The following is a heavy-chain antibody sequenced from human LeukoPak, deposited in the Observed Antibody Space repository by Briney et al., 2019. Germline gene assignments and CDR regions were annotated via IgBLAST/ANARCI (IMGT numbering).Heavy chain of an antibody. V-gene: IGHV3-21*01. J-gene: IGHJ4*02. D-gene: IGHD1-7*01. CDR3: ARDLFGGNYLPY. CDR2: ISSSSSYI. CDR1: GFTFSSYS. Sequence: GGSLRLSCAASGFTFSSYSMNWVRQAPGKGLEWVSSISSSSSYIYYADSVKGRFTISRDNAKNSLYLQMNSLRAEDAAVYYCARDLFGGNYLPYWGQGTLVTVSS.